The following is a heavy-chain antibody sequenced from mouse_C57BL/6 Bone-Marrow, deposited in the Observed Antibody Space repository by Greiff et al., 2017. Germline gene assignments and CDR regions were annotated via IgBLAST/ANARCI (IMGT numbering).Heavy chain of an antibody. Sequence: VKLMESGAELARPGASVKLSCKASGYTFTSYGISWVKQRTGQGLEWIGEIYPRSGNTYYNEKFKGKDTLTADKSSSTAYMELRSLTSEDSAVYFCASTAQEGFAYWGQGTLVTVS. CDR2: IYPRSGNT. J-gene: IGHJ3*01. CDR3: ASTAQEGFAY. CDR1: GYTFTSYG. D-gene: IGHD3-2*02. V-gene: IGHV1-81*01.